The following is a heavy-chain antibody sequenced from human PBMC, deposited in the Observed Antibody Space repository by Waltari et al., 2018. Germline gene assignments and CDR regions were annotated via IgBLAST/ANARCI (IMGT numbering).Heavy chain of an antibody. D-gene: IGHD2-15*01. CDR2: INPESGGT. CDR1: GDTFTDHH. J-gene: IGHJ5*02. Sequence: QVQLVQSGAEVKKPGASVKVSCKASGDTFTDHHMHWVRQAPGQGLEWMGWINPESGGTNYAPKFQGRGTMTRDTSISTAYMELRSLRSDDTAMYYCARGTLSPWGQGTLVTVSS. V-gene: IGHV1-2*02. CDR3: ARGTLSP.